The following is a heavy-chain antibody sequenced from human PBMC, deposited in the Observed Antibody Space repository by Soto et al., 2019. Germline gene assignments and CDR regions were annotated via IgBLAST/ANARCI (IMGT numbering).Heavy chain of an antibody. V-gene: IGHV4-31*03. CDR1: GGSISSGGYY. D-gene: IGHD3-10*01. J-gene: IGHJ4*02. Sequence: QVQLQESGPGLVKPSQTLSLTCTVSGGSISSGGYYWSWIRQHPGKGLEWIGYIYYSGSTYYNPSLKSRVTISVATSKNQFSLKLNSVTAADTAVYYCARNPAEATYGSGTYLPRNPIKYFDYWGQGTLVTVSS. CDR2: IYYSGST. CDR3: ARNPAEATYGSGTYLPRNPIKYFDY.